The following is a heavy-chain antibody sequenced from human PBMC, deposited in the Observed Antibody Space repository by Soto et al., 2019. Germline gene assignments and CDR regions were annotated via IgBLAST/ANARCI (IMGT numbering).Heavy chain of an antibody. CDR3: ARYSAASGTYYFDY. Sequence: SETLSLTCAVSGGSISSGGYSWSWIRQPPGKGLEWIGYIYHSGSTYYNPSLKSRVTISVDTSKNQFSLKLNSMTAADTAVYYCARYSAASGTYYFDYWGQGTLVTVSS. D-gene: IGHD6-13*01. V-gene: IGHV4-30-2*01. J-gene: IGHJ4*01. CDR2: IYHSGST. CDR1: GGSISSGGYS.